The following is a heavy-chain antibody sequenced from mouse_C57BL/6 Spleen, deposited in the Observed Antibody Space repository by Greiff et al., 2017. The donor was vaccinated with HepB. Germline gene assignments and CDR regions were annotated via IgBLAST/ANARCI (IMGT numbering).Heavy chain of an antibody. CDR3: ARWNYSNYFYAMDY. J-gene: IGHJ4*01. CDR2: IYPRSGNT. Sequence: VQLQQSGAELARPGASVKLSCKASGYTFTSYGISWVKQRTGQGLEWIGEIYPRSGNTYYNEKFKGKATLTADKSSSTAYMALRSLTSEDSAVYFGARWNYSNYFYAMDYWGQGTSVTVSS. D-gene: IGHD2-5*01. CDR1: GYTFTSYG. V-gene: IGHV1-81*01.